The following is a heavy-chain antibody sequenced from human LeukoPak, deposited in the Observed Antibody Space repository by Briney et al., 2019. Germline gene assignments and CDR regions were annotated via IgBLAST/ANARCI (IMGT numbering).Heavy chain of an antibody. D-gene: IGHD4-17*01. J-gene: IGHJ6*03. V-gene: IGHV6-1*01. Sequence: SQTLSLTCAISGDSVSSNSAAWTWIRQSPSRGLEWLGRTYYRSKWYNDYEVSVQSRITINPDTSKNQFSLQLNSVSPEDTAVYYCARGRVTTTMTYYYYYIDVWGKGTTVTVSS. CDR1: GDSVSSNSAA. CDR2: TYYRSKWYN. CDR3: ARGRVTTTMTYYYYYIDV.